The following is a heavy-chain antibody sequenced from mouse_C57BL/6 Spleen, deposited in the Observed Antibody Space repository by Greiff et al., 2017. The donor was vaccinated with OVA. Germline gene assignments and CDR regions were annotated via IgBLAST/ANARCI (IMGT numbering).Heavy chain of an antibody. D-gene: IGHD1-1*01. CDR1: GYTFTDYY. CDR3: AFSRRHAMDD. Sequence: VQLQQSGPVLVKPGASVKMSCKASGYTFTDYYMNWVKQSPGKSLEWIGVINPYNGGTCYNQKFKGPVTLTVDKSSSTAYMELNSLTAEDSAVYYCAFSRRHAMDDWGQGTSVTVSS. J-gene: IGHJ4*01. CDR2: INPYNGGT. V-gene: IGHV1-19*01.